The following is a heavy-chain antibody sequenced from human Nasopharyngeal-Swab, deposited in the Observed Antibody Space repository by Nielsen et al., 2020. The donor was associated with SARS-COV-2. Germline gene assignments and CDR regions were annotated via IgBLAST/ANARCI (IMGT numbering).Heavy chain of an antibody. CDR2: LNPHSRGT. CDR3: ARDDYGDYGYFGH. Sequence: ASVKVSCKTSGYTFTDYYMHWVRHAPGQGLEWMGWLNPHSRGTKYAQKFQGRVTMTSDTSINTTYMELRRLRSDDTAVYYCARDDYGDYGYFGHWGQGTLVTVSS. J-gene: IGHJ4*02. V-gene: IGHV1-2*02. D-gene: IGHD4-17*01. CDR1: GYTFTDYY.